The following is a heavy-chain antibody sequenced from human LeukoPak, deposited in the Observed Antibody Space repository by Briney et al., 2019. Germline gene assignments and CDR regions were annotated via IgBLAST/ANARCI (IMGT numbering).Heavy chain of an antibody. J-gene: IGHJ6*03. CDR2: IIPIFGTA. D-gene: IGHD1-7*01. CDR3: ARSEQTGTDYYYYMDV. CDR1: GGTFSSYA. V-gene: IGHV1-69*13. Sequence: EASVKVSCKASGGTFSSYAISWVRQAPGQGLEWMGGIIPIFGTANYAQKFQGRVTITADESTSTAHMELSSLRSEDTAVYYCARSEQTGTDYYYYMDVWGKGTTVTVSS.